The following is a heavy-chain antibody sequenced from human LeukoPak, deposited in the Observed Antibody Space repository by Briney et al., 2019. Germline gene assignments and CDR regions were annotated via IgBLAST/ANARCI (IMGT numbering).Heavy chain of an antibody. CDR1: GFTFSSYW. CDR3: ARRSGIAVAGAFDY. J-gene: IGHJ4*02. Sequence: PGGSLRLSCAASGFTFSSYWMSSVRQAPGKGLEWVANIKQDGSEKYYVDSVKGRFTISRDNAKNSLYLQMNSLRAEDTAVYYCARRSGIAVAGAFDYWGQGTLVTVSS. V-gene: IGHV3-7*03. CDR2: IKQDGSEK. D-gene: IGHD6-19*01.